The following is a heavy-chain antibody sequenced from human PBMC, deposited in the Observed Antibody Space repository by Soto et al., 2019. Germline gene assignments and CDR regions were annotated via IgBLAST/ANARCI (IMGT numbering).Heavy chain of an antibody. CDR3: ARADGDSYNWFDP. J-gene: IGHJ5*02. CDR2: XXXSXSX. Sequence: SETLSLTCTVSGGSISGGGYYWSWIRQHPGKGLEXIGYXXXSXSXXXNXXXXSRVTISVDTSKNQFSLKLSSVTAADPAVYYCARADGDSYNWFDPWGQGTLVTVAS. CDR1: GGSISGGGYY. D-gene: IGHD4-17*01. V-gene: IGHV4-31*03.